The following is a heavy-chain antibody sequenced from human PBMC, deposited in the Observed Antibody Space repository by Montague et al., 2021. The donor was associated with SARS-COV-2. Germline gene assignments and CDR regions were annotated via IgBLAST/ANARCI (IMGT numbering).Heavy chain of an antibody. CDR2: IHHSGTL. J-gene: IGHJ4*02. CDR1: NASITTSNW. V-gene: IGHV4/OR15-8*01. CDR3: ARRIRITVFRGVPLTTHSLES. D-gene: IGHD3-10*01. Sequence: DTLSLTCTVSNASITTSNWWTWVRQAPGKGLEWVGEIHHSGTLNYNPSLKSRVTISVDTSKNHFSLNLNSVTAADTALYSCARRIRITVFRGVPLTTHSLESWGQGIMVTVSS.